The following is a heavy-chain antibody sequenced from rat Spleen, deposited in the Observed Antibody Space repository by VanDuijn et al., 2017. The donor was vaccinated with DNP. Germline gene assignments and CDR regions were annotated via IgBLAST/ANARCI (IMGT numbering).Heavy chain of an antibody. V-gene: IGHV5-7*01. J-gene: IGHJ2*01. CDR2: ISYDGGST. CDR1: GFTFSDYN. Sequence: EVQLVESGGGLVQPGRSLKLSCAASGFTFSDYNMAWVRQAPKKDLEWVAAISYDGGSTYYRDSVKGRFTISRDNAKTTLYLQMDSLRSEDTATYYCARAADFDYWGQGVMVTVSS. CDR3: ARAADFDY.